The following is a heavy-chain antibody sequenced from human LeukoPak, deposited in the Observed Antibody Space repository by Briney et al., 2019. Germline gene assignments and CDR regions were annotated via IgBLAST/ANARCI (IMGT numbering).Heavy chain of an antibody. CDR2: INSDGSST. CDR1: GFTFRNYW. D-gene: IGHD6-19*01. Sequence: GGSLRLSCAASGFTFRNYWMHWVRQAPGKGLVWVSRINSDGSSTSYADSVKGRFTISRDNAKNTLYLQMNSLRAEDTAMYYCARDKVAVAGMGEDAFDIWGQGTMVTVSS. CDR3: ARDKVAVAGMGEDAFDI. J-gene: IGHJ3*02. V-gene: IGHV3-74*01.